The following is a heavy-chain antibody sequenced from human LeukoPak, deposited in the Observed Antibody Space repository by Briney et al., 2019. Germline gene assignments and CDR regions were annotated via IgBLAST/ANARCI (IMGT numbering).Heavy chain of an antibody. D-gene: IGHD2-2*01. J-gene: IGHJ4*02. V-gene: IGHV3-13*01. CDR2: IGTAGDT. Sequence: GGSLRLSCAASGFTFSSYDMHWVRQATGKGLEWVSAIGTAGDTYYPGSAKGRFTISRENAKNSLYLQMNSLRAGDTAVYYCARELGYCSSTSCGSRFDYWGQGTLVTVSS. CDR1: GFTFSSYD. CDR3: ARELGYCSSTSCGSRFDY.